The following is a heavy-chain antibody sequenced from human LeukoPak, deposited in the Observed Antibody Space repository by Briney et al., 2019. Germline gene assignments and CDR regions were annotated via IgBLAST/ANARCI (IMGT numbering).Heavy chain of an antibody. CDR3: ARGGYYNFWTGLVDY. CDR2: VKHDDTEI. V-gene: IGHV3-7*01. D-gene: IGHD3/OR15-3a*01. Sequence: GASLRLSCAASGFDFNKYWMNLVRQPPGKGLEWVANVKHDDTEINYVYSVRGRLTVSRDNAKNSLYLQLNSLRHEDAAVYFCARGGYYNFWTGLVDYWGLGTRVTVSS. CDR1: GFDFNKYW. J-gene: IGHJ4*02.